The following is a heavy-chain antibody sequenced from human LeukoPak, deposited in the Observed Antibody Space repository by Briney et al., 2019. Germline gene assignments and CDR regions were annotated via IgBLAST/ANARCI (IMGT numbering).Heavy chain of an antibody. J-gene: IGHJ4*02. CDR3: GXXXXXXXXXXXXXXYXXY. Sequence: XXXXIRQPPGXGLXWIGEINHRGSTNYNPSLKSRVSISVDTSKNQFSLKLSSVTAADTAVYYCGXXXXXXXXXXXXXXYXXYWGQGTLVTVSS. CDR1: X. V-gene: IGHV4-34*01. CDR2: INHRGST.